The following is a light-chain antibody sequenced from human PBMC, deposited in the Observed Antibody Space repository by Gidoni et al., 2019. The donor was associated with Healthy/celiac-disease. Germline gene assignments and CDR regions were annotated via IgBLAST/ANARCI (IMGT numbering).Light chain of an antibody. Sequence: DIVMTQSPATLSVSTGERATLSCRASQSVSSNLPWYQQKPGQAPRLLIYGASTKATGIPARFSGSGSGTEFTLTISILQAEDFAFYYCQQYNNWPLTFGGGTKVEIK. CDR3: QQYNNWPLT. CDR2: GAS. J-gene: IGKJ4*01. CDR1: QSVSSN. V-gene: IGKV3-15*01.